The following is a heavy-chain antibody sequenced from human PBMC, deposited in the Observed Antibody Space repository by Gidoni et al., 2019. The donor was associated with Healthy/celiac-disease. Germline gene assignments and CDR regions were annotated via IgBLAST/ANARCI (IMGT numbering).Heavy chain of an antibody. CDR2: IKQDGSEK. V-gene: IGHV3-7*02. D-gene: IGHD4-17*01. J-gene: IGHJ2*01. CDR1: GFTFSSSW. CDR3: ARADMTTVVTPSRYWYFDL. Sequence: EVQLVESGGGLVQPGGSLRLSCAASGFTFSSSWMSWVRQAPGKGLEWVANIKQDGSEKYYVDSVKGRFTISRDNAKNSLYLQMNSLRAEDTAVYYCARADMTTVVTPSRYWYFDLWVRGTLVTVSS.